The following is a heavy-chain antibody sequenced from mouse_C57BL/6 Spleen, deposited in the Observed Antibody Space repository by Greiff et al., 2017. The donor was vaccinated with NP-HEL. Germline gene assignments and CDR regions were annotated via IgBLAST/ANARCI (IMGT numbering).Heavy chain of an antibody. CDR1: GYAFSSYW. CDR2: IYPGDGDT. V-gene: IGHV1-80*01. CDR3: ARGNPDYFDY. J-gene: IGHJ2*01. Sequence: VQLQESGAELVKPGASVKISCKASGYAFSSYWMNWVKQRPGKGLAWIGQIYPGDGDTNYNGKFKGKATLTADKSSSTAYMQLSSLTSEDSAVYFCARGNPDYFDYWGQGTTLTVSS.